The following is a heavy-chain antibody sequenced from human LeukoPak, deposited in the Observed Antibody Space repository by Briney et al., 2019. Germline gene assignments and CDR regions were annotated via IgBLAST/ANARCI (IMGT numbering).Heavy chain of an antibody. Sequence: SETLSLTCTVSGGSISSSSYYWGWIRQPPGKGLEWIGSIYYSGSTYYNPSLKSRVTISVDTSKNQFSLKLNSVTAADTAVYYCARIAAAARRGWFDPWGQGTLVTVSS. CDR3: ARIAAAARRGWFDP. CDR1: GGSISSSSYY. D-gene: IGHD6-13*01. CDR2: IYYSGST. J-gene: IGHJ5*02. V-gene: IGHV4-39*01.